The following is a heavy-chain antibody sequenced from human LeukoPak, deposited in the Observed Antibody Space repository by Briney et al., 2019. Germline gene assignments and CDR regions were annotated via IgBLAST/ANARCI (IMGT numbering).Heavy chain of an antibody. D-gene: IGHD3-16*01. V-gene: IGHV3-7*01. Sequence: LPGGSLRLSCAASGIIITSYWMSWVRQTPGKGLEWVANIKQDGSEKNYVDSVKGRFTIFRDNARNSLYLQMDSLRAEDTAVYYCASHSYGYNHWGQGTLVIVPS. J-gene: IGHJ5*02. CDR3: ASHSYGYNH. CDR2: IKQDGSEK. CDR1: GIIITSYW.